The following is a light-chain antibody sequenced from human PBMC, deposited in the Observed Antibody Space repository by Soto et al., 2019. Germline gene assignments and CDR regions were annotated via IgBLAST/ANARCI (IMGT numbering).Light chain of an antibody. CDR1: QRVSSN. CDR3: QQYDM. CDR2: GVS. Sequence: LLTQSPATLSVSQGERATLSCRASQRVSSNLAWYQQTPGRAPRLLIYGVSVRATGIPARFSGSGSGTEFTLTISSLQSEDFATYYCQQYDMFGPGTKVDNK. V-gene: IGKV3-15*01. J-gene: IGKJ1*01.